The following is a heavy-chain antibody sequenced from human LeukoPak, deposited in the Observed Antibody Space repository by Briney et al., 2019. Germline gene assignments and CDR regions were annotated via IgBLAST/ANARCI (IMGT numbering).Heavy chain of an antibody. CDR2: IKQNGSGE. CDR3: ADPGVGY. J-gene: IGHJ4*02. D-gene: IGHD2-8*01. CDR1: GFTFSNYW. V-gene: IGHV3-7*01. Sequence: GGSLRLSCAGSGFTFSNYWMTWVRQAPGKGLEWVANIKQNGSGESYVDSVKGRFTISRDNAKNSLYLQMNSLRVEDTAIYYCADPGVGYWGQGTLVTVSS.